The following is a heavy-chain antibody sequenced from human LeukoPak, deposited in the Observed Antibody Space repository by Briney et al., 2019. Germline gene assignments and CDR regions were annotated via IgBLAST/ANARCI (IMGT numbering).Heavy chain of an antibody. Sequence: PSETLSLTCAVSGGSISSSNWWSWVRQPPGKGLEWIGEIYHSGSTNYNPSLKSRVTISVDKSKNQFSLKLSSVTAADTAVYYCARDVLLLGGPDYYYGMDVWGQGTTVTVSS. CDR2: IYHSGST. CDR3: ARDVLLLGGPDYYYGMDV. CDR1: GGSISSSNW. V-gene: IGHV4-4*02. D-gene: IGHD3-16*01. J-gene: IGHJ6*02.